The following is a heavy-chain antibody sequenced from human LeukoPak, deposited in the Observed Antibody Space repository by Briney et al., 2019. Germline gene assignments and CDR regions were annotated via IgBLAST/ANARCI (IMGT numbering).Heavy chain of an antibody. V-gene: IGHV4-59*01. CDR2: IYYSGST. Sequence: SETLSLTCTVSGGSISSYYWSWIRQPPGKGLEWIGYIYYSGSTNYNPSLKSRVTISVDTSKNQFSLKLSSVTAADTAVYYCARGTDYSNYGAVWFDPWGQGTLVTVSS. CDR1: GGSISSYY. D-gene: IGHD4-11*01. J-gene: IGHJ5*02. CDR3: ARGTDYSNYGAVWFDP.